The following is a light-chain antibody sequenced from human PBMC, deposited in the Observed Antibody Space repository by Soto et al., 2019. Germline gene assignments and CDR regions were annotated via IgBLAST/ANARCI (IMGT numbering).Light chain of an antibody. Sequence: QSGLTQPASVSGSPGQSISISCTGTTSDVGRYNYVSWYQQHPGKAPKLMIYDVSYRPSWVSNRFSGSKSGITASLTISGLQAEDEADYYCNSFTTSSTYVFGTGPKVTV. CDR1: TSDVGRYNY. CDR3: NSFTTSSTYV. V-gene: IGLV2-14*03. J-gene: IGLJ1*01. CDR2: DVS.